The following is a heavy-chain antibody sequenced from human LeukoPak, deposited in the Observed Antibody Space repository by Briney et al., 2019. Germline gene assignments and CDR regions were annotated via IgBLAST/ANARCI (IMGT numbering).Heavy chain of an antibody. D-gene: IGHD3-22*01. V-gene: IGHV3-30*18. CDR2: ISYDGSNK. CDR3: AKSHDSSGYDY. Sequence: PGGSLRLSCAASGFTFSSYGMHWVRQAPGKGLEWVAVISYDGSNKYYADSVKGRFTISRDNSKNTLYLQMNSLRAEDTAVYYRAKSHDSSGYDYWGQGTLVTVSS. J-gene: IGHJ4*02. CDR1: GFTFSSYG.